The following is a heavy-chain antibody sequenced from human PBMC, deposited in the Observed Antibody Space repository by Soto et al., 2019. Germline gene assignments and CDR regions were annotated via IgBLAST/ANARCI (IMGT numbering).Heavy chain of an antibody. V-gene: IGHV3-43D*04. CDR2: ISWDGATT. D-gene: IGHD2-2*01. CDR1: GFTFDAYA. CDR3: ARDAPRYCSSSSCSTGFDP. J-gene: IGHJ5*02. Sequence: GGSLRLSCAASGFTFDAYAMHWVRRAPGEGLEWVSLISWDGATTFYAASVKGRFTVSRDNSKNSLYLQMNSLRAEDTALYYCARDAPRYCSSSSCSTGFDPWGQGTLVTVSS.